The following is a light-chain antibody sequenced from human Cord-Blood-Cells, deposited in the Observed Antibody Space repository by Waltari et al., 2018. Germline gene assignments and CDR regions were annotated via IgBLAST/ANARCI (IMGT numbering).Light chain of an antibody. V-gene: IGKV1-39*01. Sequence: QLTQSPSSLSASVGDRVTITWRASQSISSYLTWYQQKPGKAPKLPIYAASSLQSGGPSRFSGSGSGTDFTLTISSLQPEDFATYYCQQSYSTPGTFGPGTKVDIK. J-gene: IGKJ3*01. CDR3: QQSYSTPGT. CDR1: QSISSY. CDR2: AAS.